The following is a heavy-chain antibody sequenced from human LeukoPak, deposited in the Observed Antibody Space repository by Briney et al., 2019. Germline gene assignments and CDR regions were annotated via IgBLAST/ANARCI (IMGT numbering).Heavy chain of an antibody. J-gene: IGHJ4*02. CDR3: AKNSSPIMITFGGAPADFDY. CDR2: ISGSGGST. V-gene: IGHV3-23*01. CDR1: GFTFSSYA. D-gene: IGHD3-16*01. Sequence: GGSLRLSCAASGFTFSSYAMSWVRQAPGKGLEWVSAISGSGGSTYYADSVKGRFTISRDNSKNTLYLQMNSLRAEDTAVYYCAKNSSPIMITFGGAPADFDYWGQGTLVTVSS.